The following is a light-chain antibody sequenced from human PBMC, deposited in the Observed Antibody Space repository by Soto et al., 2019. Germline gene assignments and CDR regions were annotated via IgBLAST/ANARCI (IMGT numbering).Light chain of an antibody. CDR2: GNS. Sequence: QSVLTQPPSVSGAPGQRVTISCTGSSSNIGAGYDVYWYQQLPGTAPKLLIYGNSHRPSGVPERFSGSKSATSASLAITGLQAEDEADYYCQSYDSSLTGAVFGGGTKLTVL. J-gene: IGLJ2*01. CDR3: QSYDSSLTGAV. V-gene: IGLV1-40*01. CDR1: SSNIGAGYD.